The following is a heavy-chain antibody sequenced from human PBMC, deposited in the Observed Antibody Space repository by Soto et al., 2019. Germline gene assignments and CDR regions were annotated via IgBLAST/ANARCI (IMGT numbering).Heavy chain of an antibody. CDR1: GGTFSSYA. CDR2: IIPIFGTA. Sequence: SVKVSCKASGGTFSSYAISWVRQAPGQGLEWMGGIIPIFGTANYAQKFQGRVTITADESTSTAYMELSSLRSEDTAVYYCARHPTSGYCSSTSCQTPYYGMDVWGQGTTVTVSS. CDR3: ARHPTSGYCSSTSCQTPYYGMDV. V-gene: IGHV1-69*13. D-gene: IGHD2-2*01. J-gene: IGHJ6*02.